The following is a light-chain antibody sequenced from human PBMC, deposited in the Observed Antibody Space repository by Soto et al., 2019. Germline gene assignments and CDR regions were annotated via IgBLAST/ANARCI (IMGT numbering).Light chain of an antibody. CDR3: QQYYSSPPT. J-gene: IGKJ1*01. Sequence: VMTQSPDSLAVSLGERATINCKSSQSVLYSSNNKNYLAWYQQKPGQPPKLLIYWASTRESGVPDRFSGSGSGADFTLTISSLQAEDVALYYCQQYYSSPPTFGQGTKVEIK. V-gene: IGKV4-1*01. CDR1: QSVLYSSNNKNY. CDR2: WAS.